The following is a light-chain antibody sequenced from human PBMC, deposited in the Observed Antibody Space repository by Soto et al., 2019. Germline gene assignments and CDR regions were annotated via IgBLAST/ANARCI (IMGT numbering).Light chain of an antibody. CDR2: GAS. V-gene: IGKV3-15*01. Sequence: EIVMTQSPATLSVSPGERATLSCRASQSVSSNLAWYQQKPGQAPRLLIYGASTRATGIPARFSGSGSGTEFTLTLSSLQSEDFAVYSCQQYNNSPPWTFGEGTKVDIK. J-gene: IGKJ1*01. CDR3: QQYNNSPPWT. CDR1: QSVSSN.